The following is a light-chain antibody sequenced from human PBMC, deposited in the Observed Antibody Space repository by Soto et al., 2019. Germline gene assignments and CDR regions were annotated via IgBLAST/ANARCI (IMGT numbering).Light chain of an antibody. CDR2: YDN. CDR3: AAWDGSLTGRV. J-gene: IGLJ1*01. Sequence: QAVMTQPPSACGTPGQRVTISCSGSNSNIGSNTVNWYQQLPGTAPKLLIYYDNLRPSGVPDRISGSKSGTSASLAISGLQSDDEADYYCAAWDGSLTGRVFGTGTKVAVL. V-gene: IGLV1-44*01. CDR1: NSNIGSNT.